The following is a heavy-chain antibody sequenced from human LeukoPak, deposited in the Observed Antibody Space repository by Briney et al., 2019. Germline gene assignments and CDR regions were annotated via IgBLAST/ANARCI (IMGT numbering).Heavy chain of an antibody. D-gene: IGHD3-10*01. Sequence: PSETLSLTCTVSGGSISNYYWSWIRQPPGKGLDWIGYVNYSGSTNYNPALKSRVTISVDTSKNQFSLKLSSVTAADTAVYYCARNTMVRGVIYYYYYMDVWGKGTTVTVSS. CDR3: ARNTMVRGVIYYYYYMDV. J-gene: IGHJ6*03. V-gene: IGHV4-59*12. CDR2: VNYSGST. CDR1: GGSISNYY.